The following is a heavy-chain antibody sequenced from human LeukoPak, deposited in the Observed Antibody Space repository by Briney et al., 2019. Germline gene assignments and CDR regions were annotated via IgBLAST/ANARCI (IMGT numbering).Heavy chain of an antibody. J-gene: IGHJ6*02. CDR1: GFTFSSYW. CDR3: ARTYSSTYGMDV. D-gene: IGHD6-13*01. CDR2: INSDGSST. V-gene: IGHV3-74*01. Sequence: PGGSLRLSCAASGFTFSSYWMHWVRQAPGKGLVWVSRINSDGSSTSYADSVKGRFTISRDNAKNTLYLQMNSLRAEDTAVYYCARTYSSTYGMDVWGQGTTVTVSS.